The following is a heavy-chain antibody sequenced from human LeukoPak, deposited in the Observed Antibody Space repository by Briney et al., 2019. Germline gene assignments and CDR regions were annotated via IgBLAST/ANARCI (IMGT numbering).Heavy chain of an antibody. V-gene: IGHV1-69*13. CDR2: IIPVSGTA. D-gene: IGHD4-17*01. CDR1: GGTFSGYA. CDR3: ARLTRRDFTVTPEDY. J-gene: IGHJ4*02. Sequence: SVKVSCKASGGTFSGYAISWVRQAPGQGLEWMGGIIPVSGTANYAQNFQGRVTITADESTSTAYMELRSLRSEDTAVYYCARLTRRDFTVTPEDYWGQGTLVTVSS.